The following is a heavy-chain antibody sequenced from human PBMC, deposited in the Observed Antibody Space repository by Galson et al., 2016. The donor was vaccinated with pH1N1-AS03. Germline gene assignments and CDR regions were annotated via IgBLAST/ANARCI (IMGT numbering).Heavy chain of an antibody. D-gene: IGHD2-15*01. J-gene: IGHJ3*02. CDR1: GGTFNTYA. Sequence: SVKVSCKASGGTFNTYAISWVRQAPGQGLEWMGRITPMLNIPDYAQKFQARVTITADKSTNTAYMELTNLRSDDTALYYCAKGYSATPSGTFDIWGQGTMVTVSS. V-gene: IGHV1-69*04. CDR2: ITPMLNIP. CDR3: AKGYSATPSGTFDI.